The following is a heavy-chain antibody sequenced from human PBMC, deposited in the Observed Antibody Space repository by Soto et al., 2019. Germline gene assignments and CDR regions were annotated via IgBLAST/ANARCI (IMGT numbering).Heavy chain of an antibody. V-gene: IGHV3-48*02. CDR3: ARDYAATVVTLGWYYYYGMDV. Sequence: GGSLRLSCAASGFTFSSYAMSWVRQAPGKGLEWVSYISSSSSTIYYADSVKGRFTISRDNAKNSLYLQMNSLRDEDTAVYYCARDYAATVVTLGWYYYYGMDVWGQGTTVTVSS. CDR1: GFTFSSYA. CDR2: ISSSSSTI. D-gene: IGHD4-17*01. J-gene: IGHJ6*02.